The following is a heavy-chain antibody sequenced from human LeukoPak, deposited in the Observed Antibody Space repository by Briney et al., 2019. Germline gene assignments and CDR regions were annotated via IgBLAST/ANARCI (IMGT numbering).Heavy chain of an antibody. CDR2: ISYDGSNK. CDR1: GFTFSSYG. Sequence: GGSLRLSCAASGFTFSSYGMHWVRQAPGKGLEWVAVISYDGSNKYYADSVKGRFTISRDNSKNTLYLQVNSLRAEDTAVYYCAKDDIAAAAFDYWGQGTLVTVSS. J-gene: IGHJ4*02. CDR3: AKDDIAAAAFDY. V-gene: IGHV3-30*18. D-gene: IGHD6-13*01.